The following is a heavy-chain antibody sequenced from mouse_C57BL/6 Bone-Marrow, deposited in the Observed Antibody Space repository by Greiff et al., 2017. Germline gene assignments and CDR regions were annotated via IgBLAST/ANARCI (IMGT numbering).Heavy chain of an antibody. V-gene: IGHV14-4*01. J-gene: IGHJ3*01. Sequence: VQLKQSGAELVRPGASVKLSCTASGFNIKDDYMHWVKQRPEQGLEWIGWIDPENGDTEYASKFQGKATITADTSSNTAYLQLSSLTSEDTAVYYCTTVYDYDRAWFAYWGQGTLVTVSA. CDR2: IDPENGDT. CDR1: GFNIKDDY. CDR3: TTVYDYDRAWFAY. D-gene: IGHD2-4*01.